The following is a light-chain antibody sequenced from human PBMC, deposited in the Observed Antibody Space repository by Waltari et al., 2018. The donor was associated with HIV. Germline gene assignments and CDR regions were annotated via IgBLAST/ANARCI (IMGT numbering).Light chain of an antibody. CDR2: EVS. CDR1: SSDVGSYNL. J-gene: IGLJ1*01. CDR3: CSYAGSSTFYV. V-gene: IGLV2-23*02. Sequence: QSALTQPASVSGSPGQSITISCPGTSSDVGSYNLVSWYQQHPGKAPKLMIYEVSQRPSGVSNRFSGSKSGNTASLTISGLQAEDEADYYCCSYAGSSTFYVFGTGTKVTVL.